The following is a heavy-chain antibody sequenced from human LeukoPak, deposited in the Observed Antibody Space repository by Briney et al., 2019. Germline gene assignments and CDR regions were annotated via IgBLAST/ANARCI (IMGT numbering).Heavy chain of an antibody. V-gene: IGHV3-7*01. CDR3: ATDRGWRTSGYYLYYFEY. Sequence: GGSLRLSCAASGFIFTNYFMSWVRQAPGKGLEWVASIKHDGSEKYYVDSVRGRFTISRDNTKNSLYLQMSSLRAEDTAVYYCATDRGWRTSGYYLYYFEYWGQGTLVTVSS. CDR1: GFIFTNYF. D-gene: IGHD3-3*01. CDR2: IKHDGSEK. J-gene: IGHJ4*02.